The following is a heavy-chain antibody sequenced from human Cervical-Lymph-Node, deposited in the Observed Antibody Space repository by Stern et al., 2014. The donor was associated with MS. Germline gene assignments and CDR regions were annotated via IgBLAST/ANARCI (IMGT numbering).Heavy chain of an antibody. CDR1: GFTFNNYN. D-gene: IGHD3-3*02. V-gene: IGHV3-30*04. Sequence: VQLLESGGGVVQPGRSLRLSCAASGFTFNNYNMHWVRQAPGKGLEWVEVISYDGRNKYYADSVKGRFTISRDNSANTLSLQMNSLRAEDTALYYCARVRIRGYWYGMDVWGQGTTVSVSS. CDR3: ARVRIRGYWYGMDV. J-gene: IGHJ6*02. CDR2: ISYDGRNK.